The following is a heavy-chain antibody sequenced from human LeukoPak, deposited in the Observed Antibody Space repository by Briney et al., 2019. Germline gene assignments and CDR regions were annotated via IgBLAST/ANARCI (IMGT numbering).Heavy chain of an antibody. V-gene: IGHV4-59*01. D-gene: IGHD6-19*01. CDR1: GGSIRSYY. CDR3: ASSYSSGLLDY. J-gene: IGHJ4*02. Sequence: SETLSLTCTVSGGSIRSYYWSWIRQPPGKGLEWIGYIYYSGSTNHNPSLKSRVTMSVDTSKNQFSLKLSSVTAADTAVYYCASSYSSGLLDYWGQGTLVTVSS. CDR2: IYYSGST.